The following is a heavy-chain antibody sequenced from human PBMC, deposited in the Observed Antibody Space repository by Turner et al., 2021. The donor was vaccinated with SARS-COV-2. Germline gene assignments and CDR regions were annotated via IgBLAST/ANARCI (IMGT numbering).Heavy chain of an antibody. CDR1: GFTFDDYA. D-gene: IGHD3-9*01. V-gene: IGHV3-9*01. CDR3: AKDSGYDILTGYSPYFDY. J-gene: IGHJ4*02. Sequence: EVQLVASGGGLVQPGRSLRLSCAASGFTFDDYAMHWVRQAPGKGLEWVAVMSWNSVSIGDADSVKGRFTMSIDNAKNSLYLQMNSLRAEDTALYYCAKDSGYDILTGYSPYFDYWGQGTLVTVSS. CDR2: MSWNSVSI.